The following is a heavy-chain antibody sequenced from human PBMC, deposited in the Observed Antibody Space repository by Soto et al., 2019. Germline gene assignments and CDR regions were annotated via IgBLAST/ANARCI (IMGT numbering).Heavy chain of an antibody. CDR2: IKQDGSDK. CDR1: GFTFSSSW. D-gene: IGHD1-26*01. J-gene: IGHJ4*02. CDR3: ARDSSGSLDS. Sequence: PGGSPRLSCAASGFTFSSSWMAWVRQAPGKGLEWVANIKQDGSDKNYVDSVKGRFTISRDNAKDSLFLHMNSLRGEDTALYYCARDSSGSLDSWGQGTLVTVSS. V-gene: IGHV3-7*01.